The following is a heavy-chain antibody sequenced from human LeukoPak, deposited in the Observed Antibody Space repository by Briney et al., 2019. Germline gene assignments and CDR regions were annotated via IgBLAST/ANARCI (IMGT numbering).Heavy chain of an antibody. J-gene: IGHJ4*02. Sequence: GGSLRLSCAASGFTFSSYAMHWVRQAPGKGLEWVAVISYDGSNKYYADSVKGRFTISRDNSKNTPYLQMNSLRAEDTAVYYCARGGYDYWGQGTLVTVSS. CDR3: ARGGYDY. CDR1: GFTFSSYA. CDR2: ISYDGSNK. D-gene: IGHD6-25*01. V-gene: IGHV3-30*04.